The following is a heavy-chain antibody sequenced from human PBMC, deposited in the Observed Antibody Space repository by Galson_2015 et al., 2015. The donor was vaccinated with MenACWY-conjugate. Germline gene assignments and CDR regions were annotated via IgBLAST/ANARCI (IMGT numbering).Heavy chain of an antibody. CDR2: IRNKLYSYTT. D-gene: IGHD5-18*01. J-gene: IGHJ4*02. CDR1: FFPFLSSS. Sequence: SLLLSFSSSFFPFLSSSLSFSSPPPGKGLEWVGRIRNKLYSYTTEYAASLKGRLTISRDDSKNSSHLQLNALKTEDTAVYFCARGGRRDNSGYTYAFAYWGQGTLVTVSS. CDR3: ARGGRRDNSGYTYAFAY. V-gene: IGHV3-72*01.